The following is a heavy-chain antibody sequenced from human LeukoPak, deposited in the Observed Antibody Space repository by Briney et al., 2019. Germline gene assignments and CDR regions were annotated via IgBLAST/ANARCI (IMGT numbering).Heavy chain of an antibody. CDR3: EGTYYYDSSDDY. D-gene: IGHD3-22*01. J-gene: IGHJ4*02. CDR1: GFTFSSYS. CDR2: ISGSGFST. Sequence: PGGSLRLSCAASGFTFSSYSMSWVRQAPGKGLEWVSAISGSGFSTYYADAVKGRFTISRDNFKNTLYLQMNSLRAEDTAVYYCEGTYYYDSSDDYWGQGTLVTVSS. V-gene: IGHV3-23*01.